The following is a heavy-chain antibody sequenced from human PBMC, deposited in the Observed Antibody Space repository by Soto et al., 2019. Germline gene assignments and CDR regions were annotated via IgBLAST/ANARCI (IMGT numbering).Heavy chain of an antibody. Sequence: QVQLVESGGGVVQPGRSLRLSCAASGFTFSSYGMHWVRQAPGKGLEWVAVIWYDGSNKYYADSVKGRFTISRDNSKNTLYLQMNSLRAEDTAVYYCARDGKRDGYPFPFDYWGQGTLVTVSS. V-gene: IGHV3-33*01. CDR3: ARDGKRDGYPFPFDY. J-gene: IGHJ4*02. D-gene: IGHD5-12*01. CDR2: IWYDGSNK. CDR1: GFTFSSYG.